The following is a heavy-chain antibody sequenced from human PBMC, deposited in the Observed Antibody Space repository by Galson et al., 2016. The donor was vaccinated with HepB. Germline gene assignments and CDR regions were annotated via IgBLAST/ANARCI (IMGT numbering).Heavy chain of an antibody. Sequence: ETLSLTCTVSGASISNYYWSWIRQPPGKGLEWIGDIYFSGSTNYNPSLKSRVTISGDTSKNQFSLKLNSVTAADTAVYYCARENYYASGSHYYALDVWGQATTVTVSS. V-gene: IGHV4-59*01. CDR1: GASISNYY. D-gene: IGHD3-10*01. CDR3: ARENYYASGSHYYALDV. J-gene: IGHJ6*02. CDR2: IYFSGST.